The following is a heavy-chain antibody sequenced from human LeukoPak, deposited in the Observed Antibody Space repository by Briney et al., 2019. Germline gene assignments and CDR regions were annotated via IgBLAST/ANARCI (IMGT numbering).Heavy chain of an antibody. V-gene: IGHV4-39*07. CDR2: IYYSGST. CDR3: ARGADYYDSSTPTYYFDY. J-gene: IGHJ4*02. Sequence: PSETLSLTCTVSGGSINTPNYYWGWIRQPPGKGLEWIGSIYYSGSTYYNPSLKSRVTISVDTSKNQFSLKLSSVTAADTAVYYCARGADYYDSSTPTYYFDYWGQGTLVTVSS. CDR1: GGSINTPNYY. D-gene: IGHD3-22*01.